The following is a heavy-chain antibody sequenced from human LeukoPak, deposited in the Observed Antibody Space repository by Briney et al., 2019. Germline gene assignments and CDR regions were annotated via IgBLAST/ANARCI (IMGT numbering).Heavy chain of an antibody. CDR3: ARIEGSTFDY. CDR2: IYPGDSER. CDR1: GYSFSNYW. V-gene: IGHV5-51*01. Sequence: GESLKISCRSSGYSFSNYWIAWVRQMPGKGLEWMGIIYPGDSERKYNPSLQGQVTISADKSISTVYLQWSSLKASDTAIYYCARIEGSTFDYWGQGTLVTVSS. J-gene: IGHJ4*02.